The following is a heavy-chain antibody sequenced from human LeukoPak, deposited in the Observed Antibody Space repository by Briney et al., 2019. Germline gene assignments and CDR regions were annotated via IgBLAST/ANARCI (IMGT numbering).Heavy chain of an antibody. V-gene: IGHV3-23*01. J-gene: IGHJ4*02. Sequence: GGSLRLACAASGFTFSTYAMSWVRRAPGKGLEWVSAISGSGGSTYYADSVKGRFTISRDNSKNTLYLQMNSLRAEDTAVYYCAKVGMVVPAAHFDYWGQGTLVTVSS. CDR3: AKVGMVVPAAHFDY. D-gene: IGHD2-2*01. CDR2: ISGSGGST. CDR1: GFTFSTYA.